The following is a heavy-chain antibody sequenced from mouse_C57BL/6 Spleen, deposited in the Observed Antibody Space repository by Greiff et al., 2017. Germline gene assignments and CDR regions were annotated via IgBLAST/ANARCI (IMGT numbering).Heavy chain of an antibody. CDR3: ARYRRDSYFDY. V-gene: IGHV14-2*01. CDR2: IDPEDGET. Sequence: EVQLQQSGAELVKPGASVKLSCTASGFNIKDYYMHWVKQRTEQGLEWIGRIDPEDGETKYAPKFQGKATLTADTSSNTAYLQLSSLTSEDTAVYYCARYRRDSYFDYWGQGTTLTVSS. D-gene: IGHD3-3*01. CDR1: GFNIKDYY. J-gene: IGHJ2*01.